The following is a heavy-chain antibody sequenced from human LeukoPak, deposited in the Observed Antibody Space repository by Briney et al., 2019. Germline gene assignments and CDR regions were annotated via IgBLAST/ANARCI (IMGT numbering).Heavy chain of an antibody. J-gene: IGHJ4*02. CDR2: ISGDDGDI. Sequence: PGGSLRLSCAASGLTFNVHYMTWIRHSPEKALVWLSLISGDDGDISYADSVRGLFAVSRDNARKSVFLQMSSLRVEDTAVYYCVRDITAPGDFLYFDYWGRGTLVTVSS. CDR1: GLTFNVHY. CDR3: VRDITAPGDFLYFDY. D-gene: IGHD2-21*01. V-gene: IGHV3-11*01.